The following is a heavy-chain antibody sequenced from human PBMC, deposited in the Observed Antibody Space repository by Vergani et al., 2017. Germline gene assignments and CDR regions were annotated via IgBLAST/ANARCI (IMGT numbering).Heavy chain of an antibody. CDR1: GYTFTSYG. D-gene: IGHD4-23*01. V-gene: IGHV1-69*13. J-gene: IGHJ4*02. CDR3: AREAHGLRWYQPEDY. CDR2: IIPIFGTA. Sequence: QVQLVQSGAEVKKPGASVKVSCKASGYTFTSYGISWVRQAPGQGLEWMGRIIPIFGTANYAQKFQGRVTITADESTSTAYMELSSLRSEDTAVYYCAREAHGLRWYQPEDYWGQGTLVTVSS.